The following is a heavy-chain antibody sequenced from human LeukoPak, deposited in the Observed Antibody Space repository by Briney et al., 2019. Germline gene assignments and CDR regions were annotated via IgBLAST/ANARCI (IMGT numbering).Heavy chain of an antibody. D-gene: IGHD5-24*01. J-gene: IGHJ3*02. CDR2: IYHSGST. V-gene: IGHV4-39*02. Sequence: SETLSLTCTVSGGSISSTTYYWDWIRQPPGKGLEWIVSIYHSGSTYYNPSLKSRVTISVDTSKNQFSPKLSSVTAADRAVYYCAKDSSWLQFGEHDAFDIWGQGTMVTVSS. CDR3: AKDSSWLQFGEHDAFDI. CDR1: GGSISSTTYY.